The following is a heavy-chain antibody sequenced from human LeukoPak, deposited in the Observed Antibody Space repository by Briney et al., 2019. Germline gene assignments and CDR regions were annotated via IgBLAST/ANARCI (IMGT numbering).Heavy chain of an antibody. J-gene: IGHJ4*02. V-gene: IGHV1-2*02. CDR1: RYTFTGYY. CDR3: ARGKWFVPAAPDY. Sequence: ASVKVSCKASRYTFTGYYMHWVRQAPGQGLEWMGWINPNSGGTNYAQKFQGRVTMTRDTSISTAYMELSRLRSDDTAVYYCARGKWFVPAAPDYWGQGTLVTVSS. D-gene: IGHD2-2*01. CDR2: INPNSGGT.